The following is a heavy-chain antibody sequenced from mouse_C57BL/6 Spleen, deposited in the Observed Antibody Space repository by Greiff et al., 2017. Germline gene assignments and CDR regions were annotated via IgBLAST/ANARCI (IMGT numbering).Heavy chain of an antibody. CDR2: ISDGGSYT. D-gene: IGHD2-1*01. Sequence: EVKLVESGGGLVKPGGSLKLSCAASGFTFSSYAMSWVRQTPEKRLEWVATISDGGSYTYYPDNVKGRFTISRDNAKNNLYLQMSHLKSEDTAMYYGAREEGAYGNYPAWFAYWGQGTLVTVSA. J-gene: IGHJ3*01. CDR3: AREEGAYGNYPAWFAY. V-gene: IGHV5-4*01. CDR1: GFTFSSYA.